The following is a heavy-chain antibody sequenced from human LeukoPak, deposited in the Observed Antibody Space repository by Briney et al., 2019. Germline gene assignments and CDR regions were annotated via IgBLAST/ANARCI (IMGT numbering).Heavy chain of an antibody. J-gene: IGHJ3*02. CDR3: ARKSYLERPRAFDI. D-gene: IGHD1-1*01. CDR1: GFTFSSYA. V-gene: IGHV3-30-3*01. Sequence: GGSLRLSCAASGFTFSSYAMHWVRQAPGKGLEWVAVISYDGSNKYYADSVKGRFTISRDNSKNTLYLQMNSLRAEDTAVYYCARKSYLERPRAFDIWGQGTMVSVSS. CDR2: ISYDGSNK.